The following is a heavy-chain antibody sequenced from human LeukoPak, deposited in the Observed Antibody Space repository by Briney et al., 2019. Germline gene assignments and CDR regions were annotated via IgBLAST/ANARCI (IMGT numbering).Heavy chain of an antibody. J-gene: IGHJ6*02. Sequence: QTGGSLRLSCAASGFTFSSYWMSWVRQAPGKGLEWVANIKQDGSEKYYVDSVKGRFTISRDNAKNSLYLQMNSLRAEDTAVYYCARVEAVYYYYGMDVWGQGTTVTVSS. CDR1: GFTFSSYW. CDR2: IKQDGSEK. V-gene: IGHV3-7*01. D-gene: IGHD6-19*01. CDR3: ARVEAVYYYYGMDV.